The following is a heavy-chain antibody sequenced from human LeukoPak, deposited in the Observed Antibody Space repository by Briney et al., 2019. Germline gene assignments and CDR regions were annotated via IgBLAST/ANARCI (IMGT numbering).Heavy chain of an antibody. V-gene: IGHV1-8*01. Sequence: ASVKVSCKASGYTFTSYDINWVRQATGQGLEWMGWMNPNSGNTGYAQKFQGRVTMTRNTSISTAYMELSSLRSEDTAVYYCARGGKIAVKGQLLLLFWGQGTLVTVSS. CDR3: ARGGKIAVKGQLLLLF. CDR2: MNPNSGNT. CDR1: GYTFTSYD. J-gene: IGHJ4*02. D-gene: IGHD2-15*01.